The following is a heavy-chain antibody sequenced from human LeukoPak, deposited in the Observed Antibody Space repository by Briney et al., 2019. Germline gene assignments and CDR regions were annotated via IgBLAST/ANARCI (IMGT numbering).Heavy chain of an antibody. CDR3: ARDRGYDSSGYYWHYYMDV. CDR2: INHSGST. V-gene: IGHV4-34*01. CDR1: GGSFSGYY. Sequence: SETLSVTCAVYGGSFSGYYWSWIRQPPGKGLEWIGEINHSGSTNYNPSLKSRVTISVDTSKNQFSLKLSSVTAADTAVYYCARDRGYDSSGYYWHYYMDVWGKGTTVTVS. J-gene: IGHJ6*03. D-gene: IGHD3-22*01.